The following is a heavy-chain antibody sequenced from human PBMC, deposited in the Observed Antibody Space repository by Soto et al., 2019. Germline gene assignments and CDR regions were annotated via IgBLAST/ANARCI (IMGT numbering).Heavy chain of an antibody. V-gene: IGHV3-23*01. J-gene: IGHJ4*02. CDR2: ISGSGGST. Sequence: GGSLRLSCAASGFTFSSYAMSWVRQAPGKGLEWVSAISGSGGSTYYADSVKGRFTISRDNSKNTLYLQMNSLRAEDTAVYYCAKSHDYIWGSYRAFDYWGQGTLVTVSS. CDR3: AKSHDYIWGSYRAFDY. D-gene: IGHD3-16*02. CDR1: GFTFSSYA.